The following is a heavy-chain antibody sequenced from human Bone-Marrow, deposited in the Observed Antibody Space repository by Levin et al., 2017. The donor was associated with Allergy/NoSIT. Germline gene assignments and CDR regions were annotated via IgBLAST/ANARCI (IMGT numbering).Heavy chain of an antibody. J-gene: IGHJ4*02. CDR3: ASYLYGGLDY. CDR2: INHSGST. D-gene: IGHD3-16*01. Sequence: KPSETLSLTCAVYGGSLSGYYWSWIRQPPGKGLEWIGEINHSGSTTYNPSLKSRVTISVDTSKNQFSLGLSSVTAADTAVYYCASYLYGGLDYWGRGTLVTVSS. CDR1: GGSLSGYY. V-gene: IGHV4-34*01.